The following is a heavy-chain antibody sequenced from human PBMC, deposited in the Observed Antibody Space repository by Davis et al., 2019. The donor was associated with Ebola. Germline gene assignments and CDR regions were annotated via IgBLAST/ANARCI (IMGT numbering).Heavy chain of an antibody. Sequence: GEPLTISCKGSGHSFTTTWKGWVRQMLGKGLEWMGIIYPGYSDTRYRPSFQGKVTISADKSISTGYLQWSRLTASDTDMYSCARLYGRYFDYWGRGTLVTVSS. D-gene: IGHD3-10*01. CDR2: IYPGYSDT. J-gene: IGHJ4*02. CDR1: GHSFTTTW. CDR3: ARLYGRYFDY. V-gene: IGHV5-51*01.